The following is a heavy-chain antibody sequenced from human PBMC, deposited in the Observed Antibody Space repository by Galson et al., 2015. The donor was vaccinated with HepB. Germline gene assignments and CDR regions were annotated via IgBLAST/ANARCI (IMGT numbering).Heavy chain of an antibody. CDR3: AMPSKRLMGDYHDPFHFDL. J-gene: IGHJ2*01. Sequence: SVKVSCKASGYTLSTYGISRLRQAPGQGLEWIGWIQDYVNSASYAQRFRGRVTMTTDRTTVTAYMELASLTSDDTGMYYCAMPSKRLMGDYHDPFHFDLWGRGTLVTVSS. CDR1: GYTLSTYG. CDR2: IQDYVNSA. D-gene: IGHD4-11*01. V-gene: IGHV1-18*01.